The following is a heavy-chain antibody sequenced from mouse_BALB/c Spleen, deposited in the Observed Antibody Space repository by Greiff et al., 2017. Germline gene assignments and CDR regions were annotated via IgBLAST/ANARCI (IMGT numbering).Heavy chain of an antibody. D-gene: IGHD1-1*01. V-gene: IGHV1S81*02. CDR2: INPSNGRT. CDR1: GYTFTSYW. J-gene: IGHJ3*01. CDR3: ARLHHGSRLPVCAY. Sequence: QVQLQQPGAELVKPGASVKLSCKASGYTFTSYWMHWVKQRPGQGLEWIGEINPSNGRTNYNEKFKSKATLTVDKSSSTAYMQLSSLTSEDSAVYYCARLHHGSRLPVCAYGRQGTLVTVSA.